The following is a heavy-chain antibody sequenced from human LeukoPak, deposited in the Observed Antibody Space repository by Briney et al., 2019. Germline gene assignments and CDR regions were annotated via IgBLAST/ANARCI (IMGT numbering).Heavy chain of an antibody. D-gene: IGHD2-15*01. J-gene: IGHJ4*02. CDR1: GFTFTTHD. CDR3: GVSGGSSPGY. CDR2: ISSSSRSL. V-gene: IGHV3-48*03. Sequence: GGPLRLSCAASGFTFTTHDMWWTRQAPEKGLEWVSFISSSSRSLYYADSVRGRFTISRDNAKNSLYLQMNSLSVEDTAVYHCGVSGGSSPGYWGQGTLVTVSS.